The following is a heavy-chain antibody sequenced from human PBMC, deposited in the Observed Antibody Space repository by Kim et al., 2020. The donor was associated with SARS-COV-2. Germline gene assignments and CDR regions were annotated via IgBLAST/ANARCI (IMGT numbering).Heavy chain of an antibody. D-gene: IGHD4-17*01. V-gene: IGHV1-69*01. Sequence: AQKFQGRVTITADESTSTAYMELSSLRSEDTAVYYCAREGTVTTSGVFDYWGQGTLVTVSS. CDR3: AREGTVTTSGVFDY. J-gene: IGHJ4*02.